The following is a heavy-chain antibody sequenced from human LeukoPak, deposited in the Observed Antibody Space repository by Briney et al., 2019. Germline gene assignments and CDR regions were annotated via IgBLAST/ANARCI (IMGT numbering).Heavy chain of an antibody. J-gene: IGHJ4*02. CDR2: ISSSSSYI. CDR1: GFTFSSYS. CDR3: ARDEVAVADKFDY. D-gene: IGHD6-19*01. Sequence: GGSLRLSCAASGFTFSSYSMNWVRQAPGKGLEWVSSISSSSSYIYYADSVKGRFTISRDNAKNSLYLQMNSLRAEDTAVYYCARDEVAVADKFDYWGQGTLVTVSS. V-gene: IGHV3-21*01.